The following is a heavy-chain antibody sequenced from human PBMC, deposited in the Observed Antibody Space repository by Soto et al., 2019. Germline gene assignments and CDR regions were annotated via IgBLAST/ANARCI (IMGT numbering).Heavy chain of an antibody. CDR3: AKRGGDSSSSRLYYMDV. V-gene: IGHV3-30*18. CDR2: ISYDGSNK. CDR1: GFTFSSYG. Sequence: QVQLVESGGGVVQPGRSLRLSCAASGFTFSSYGMHWVRQAPGKGLEWVAVISYDGSNKYYADSVKGRFTISRDNSNNPLYLQMNSLRAEDTAVYHCAKRGGDSSSSRLYYMDVWGKGTTVTVSS. D-gene: IGHD6-6*01. J-gene: IGHJ6*03.